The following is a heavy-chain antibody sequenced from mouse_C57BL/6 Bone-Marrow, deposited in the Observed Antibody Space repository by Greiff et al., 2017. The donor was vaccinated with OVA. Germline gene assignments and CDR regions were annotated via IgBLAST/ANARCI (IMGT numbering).Heavy chain of an antibody. Sequence: QVQLQQPGAELVKPGASVKLSCKASGYTFTSYWMHWVKQRPGQGLEWIGMIHPNSGSTNYNEKFKSKATLTVDKSSSTAYMQLSSLTSEDSAVYYCAPIYYAGYFDYWGQGTTLTVSS. D-gene: IGHD2-1*01. CDR3: APIYYAGYFDY. J-gene: IGHJ2*01. CDR1: GYTFTSYW. V-gene: IGHV1-64*01. CDR2: IHPNSGST.